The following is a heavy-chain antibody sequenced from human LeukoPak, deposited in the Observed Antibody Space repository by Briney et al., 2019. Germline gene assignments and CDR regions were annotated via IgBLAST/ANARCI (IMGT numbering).Heavy chain of an antibody. CDR1: GYSFTSYW. J-gene: IGHJ4*02. Sequence: GESLKISCKGSGYSFTSYWVAWVRQMPGKGLEWMGIIYPVDSDTRYSPSFQGQVTMSADKSINTAYLQWSSLKASDTAMYYCARRQGCSSTSCPPDYWGQGTLVTVSP. CDR2: IYPVDSDT. D-gene: IGHD2-2*01. CDR3: ARRQGCSSTSCPPDY. V-gene: IGHV5-51*01.